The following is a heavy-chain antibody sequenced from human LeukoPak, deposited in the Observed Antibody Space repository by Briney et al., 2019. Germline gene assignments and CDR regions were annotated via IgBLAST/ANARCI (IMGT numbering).Heavy chain of an antibody. CDR2: ISGSGGST. CDR3: ARDIAAAEEGAFDI. V-gene: IGHV3-23*01. Sequence: QAGGSLRLSCAASGFTFSTYAMTWVRQAPGKGLEWVSAISGSGGSTYSADSVKGRFTISRDNAKNSLYLQMNSLKAEDTAVYYCARDIAAAEEGAFDIWGQGTMVTVSS. J-gene: IGHJ3*02. CDR1: GFTFSTYA. D-gene: IGHD6-13*01.